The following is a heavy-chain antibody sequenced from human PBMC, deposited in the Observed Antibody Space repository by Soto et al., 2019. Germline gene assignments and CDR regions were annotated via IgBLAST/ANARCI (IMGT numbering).Heavy chain of an antibody. V-gene: IGHV4-61*01. D-gene: IGHD3-9*01. CDR3: ASYFALFDS. Sequence: PSETLSLTCTVSGGSFKTGSYSWGWIRQPPGKGLEWFGYVFHTGRTSYNPSLKGRVSVSLDTSKNQFSLNLYSVTAADTAVYFCASYFALFDSWGQGTLVTVSS. CDR1: GGSFKTGSYS. J-gene: IGHJ4*02. CDR2: VFHTGRT.